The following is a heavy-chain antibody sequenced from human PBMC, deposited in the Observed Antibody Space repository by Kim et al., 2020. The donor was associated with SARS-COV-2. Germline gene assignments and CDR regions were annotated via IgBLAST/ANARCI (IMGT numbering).Heavy chain of an antibody. CDR2: ISSSSSYI. CDR3: ARLDIVVVPAAIPAYGMDV. D-gene: IGHD2-2*02. Sequence: GGSLRLSCAASGFTFSSYSMNWVRQAPGKGLEWVSSISSSSSYIYYADSVKGRFTISRDNAKNSLYLQMNSLRAEDTAVYYCARLDIVVVPAAIPAYGMDVWGQGTTVTVSS. V-gene: IGHV3-21*01. J-gene: IGHJ6*02. CDR1: GFTFSSYS.